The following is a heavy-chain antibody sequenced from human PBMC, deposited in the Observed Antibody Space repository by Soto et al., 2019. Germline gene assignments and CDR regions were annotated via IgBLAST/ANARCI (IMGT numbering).Heavy chain of an antibody. V-gene: IGHV5-10-1*01. J-gene: IGHJ4*02. D-gene: IGHD3-16*01. CDR1: GYSFAGYW. CDR2: IDPSDSQT. Sequence: PGGSLKVSCKGSGYSFAGYWITWVRQKPGKGLEWMGRIDPSDSQTYYSPSFRGHVTISADTSTNTAFLQWSRLKTSDGGTYYCAKHLDNWGVPYYFDAWGQGPQVSVAS. CDR3: AKHLDNWGVPYYFDA.